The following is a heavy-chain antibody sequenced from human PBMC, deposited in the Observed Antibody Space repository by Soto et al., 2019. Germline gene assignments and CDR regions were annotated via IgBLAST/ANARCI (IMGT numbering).Heavy chain of an antibody. D-gene: IGHD3-10*01. CDR2: INPSGGST. Sequence: ASVKVSCKASGYTFTSYYMHWVRQAPGQGFEWMGIINPSGGSTSCAQKFQGRVTMTRDTSTSTVYMELSSLRSEDTAVYYCARDYYGSGAPDHYGMDVWGQGTTVTVSS. J-gene: IGHJ6*02. CDR3: ARDYYGSGAPDHYGMDV. CDR1: GYTFTSYY. V-gene: IGHV1-46*01.